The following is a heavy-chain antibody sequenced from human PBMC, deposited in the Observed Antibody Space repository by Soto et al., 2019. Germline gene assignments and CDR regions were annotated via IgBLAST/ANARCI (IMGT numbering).Heavy chain of an antibody. V-gene: IGHV3-23*01. CDR1: GFTFSSYA. D-gene: IGHD3-3*01. CDR2: ISGSGGST. J-gene: IGHJ6*02. CDR3: AKMTGITIFGVRDYYYGMDV. Sequence: GGSLRLSCAASGFTFSSYAMSWVRQAPGKGLEWVSAISGSGGSTYYADSVKGRFTISRDNSKNTLYLQMNSLRAEDTAVYYCAKMTGITIFGVRDYYYGMDVWGQGTTVTVSS.